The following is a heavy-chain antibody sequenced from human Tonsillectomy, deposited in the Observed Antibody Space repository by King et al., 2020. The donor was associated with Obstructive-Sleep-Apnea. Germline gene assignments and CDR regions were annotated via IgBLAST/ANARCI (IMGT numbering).Heavy chain of an antibody. Sequence: VQLVESGAEVKKPGASVKVSCKASGYTFTTYSMHWVRQAPRQGLELMGLIIPSGGSTRYAQKFQGRVTMTRDTSTSTVYMELSSLRSEDTAGYYCARARGGSYYDYWGQGTLVTVSS. CDR3: ARARGGSYYDY. J-gene: IGHJ4*02. V-gene: IGHV1-46*01. D-gene: IGHD3-16*01. CDR1: GYTFTTYS. CDR2: IIPSGGST.